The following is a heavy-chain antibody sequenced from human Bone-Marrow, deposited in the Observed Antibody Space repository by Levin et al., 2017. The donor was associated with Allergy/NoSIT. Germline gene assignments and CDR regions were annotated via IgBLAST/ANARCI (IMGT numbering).Heavy chain of an antibody. CDR2: VSTAGRT. CDR3: ARDFNSGDYVGWFDP. V-gene: IGHV4-59*01. Sequence: SETLSLTCTVSGDSINNYFWNWIRHSPGKGLEWIGYVSTAGRTYYSPSLSGRVTMSIDTSRNQLSLKLKSLTAADTAVYFCARDFNSGDYVGWFDPWGQGTLVTVSS. J-gene: IGHJ5*02. D-gene: IGHD4-17*01. CDR1: GDSINNYF.